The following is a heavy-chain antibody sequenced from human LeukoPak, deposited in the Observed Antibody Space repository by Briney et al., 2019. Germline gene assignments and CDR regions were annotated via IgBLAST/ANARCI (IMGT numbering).Heavy chain of an antibody. CDR1: GGSISSYY. CDR2: IYYSGST. V-gene: IGHV4-59*01. J-gene: IGHJ4*02. Sequence: SETLSLTCTVSGGSISSYYWSRIRQPPGKGLEWIGYIYYSGSTNYNPSLKSRVTISVDTSKNQFSLKLSSVTAADTAVYYCARGNYGDYGGDFDYWGQGTLVTVSS. CDR3: ARGNYGDYGGDFDY. D-gene: IGHD4-17*01.